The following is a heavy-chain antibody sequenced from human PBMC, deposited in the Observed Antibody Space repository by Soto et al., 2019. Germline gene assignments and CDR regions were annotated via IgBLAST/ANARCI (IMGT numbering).Heavy chain of an antibody. CDR2: INHSGST. CDR1: GGSINSHY. Sequence: QVQLQESGPGLVKPSETLSLTCTVSGGSINSHYWNWIRQPPGKGLEWIGDINHSGSTNYKPSLKSLVTISVDTSKTQFSLKVSSVTAANTAVYYCAMSYGSGALDRWGQGTLVTVSS. CDR3: AMSYGSGALDR. V-gene: IGHV4-59*11. J-gene: IGHJ5*02. D-gene: IGHD3-10*01.